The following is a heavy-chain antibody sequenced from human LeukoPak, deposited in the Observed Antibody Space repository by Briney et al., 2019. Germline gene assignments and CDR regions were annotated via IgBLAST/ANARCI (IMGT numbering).Heavy chain of an antibody. CDR3: AKDTGSTPGAHYYYYMDV. CDR1: GGTFSSYA. J-gene: IGHJ6*03. Sequence: ASVKVSCKASGGTFSSYAISWVRQAPGQGLEWMGWINPNSGGTNYAQKFQGRVTMTRDTSISTAYMELSRLRSDDTAVYYCAKDTGSTPGAHYYYYMDVWGKGTTVTVSS. D-gene: IGHD5/OR15-5a*01. V-gene: IGHV1-2*02. CDR2: INPNSGGT.